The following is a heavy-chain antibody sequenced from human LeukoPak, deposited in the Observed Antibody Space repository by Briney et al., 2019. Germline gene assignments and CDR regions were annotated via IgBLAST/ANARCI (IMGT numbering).Heavy chain of an antibody. CDR3: ARLPPPRCTGDNCFPIFDY. V-gene: IGHV4-59*01. Sequence: SETLSLTCTVSGDSISISYWSWIRQPPGKGLEWMGYIYYSGNTNYNPSLKSRVTISLDTSKNHFSLNLKSVTTADTAVYYCARLPPPRCTGDNCFPIFDYWGQGTLVTVSS. CDR2: IYYSGNT. D-gene: IGHD2-15*01. CDR1: GDSISISY. J-gene: IGHJ4*02.